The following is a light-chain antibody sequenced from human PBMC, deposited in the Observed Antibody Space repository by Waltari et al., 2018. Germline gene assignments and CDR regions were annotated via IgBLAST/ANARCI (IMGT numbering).Light chain of an antibody. CDR2: DVS. CDR3: HQRGVGPPT. J-gene: IGKJ2*01. CDR1: ENVYNY. V-gene: IGKV3-11*01. Sequence: EIVLTQSPATLSLSPGEGATLSCRASENVYNYLAWYQQRPGQAPRLLIYDVSNGATGIPARFSGSGSGTDFTLSISSLEPEEFAVYYCHQRGVGPPTFGQGTKLQVK.